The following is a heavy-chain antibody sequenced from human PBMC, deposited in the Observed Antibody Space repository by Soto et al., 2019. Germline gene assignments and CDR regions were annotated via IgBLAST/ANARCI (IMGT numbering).Heavy chain of an antibody. CDR2: INPNSGGP. V-gene: IGHV1-2*02. J-gene: IGHJ4*02. CDR1: GYTFTDYY. CDR3: ARGGTTSLDY. D-gene: IGHD1-1*01. Sequence: ASVKVSCKTSGYTFTDYYMHWVRHAPGQGLEWMGWINPNSGGPISALKFQGRVTMTSDTSIRTAYLELSRLRSDDTAVYYCARGGTTSLDYWRQGTQVAVSS.